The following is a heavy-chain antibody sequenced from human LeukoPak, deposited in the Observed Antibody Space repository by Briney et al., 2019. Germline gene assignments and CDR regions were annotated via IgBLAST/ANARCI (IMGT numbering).Heavy chain of an antibody. CDR2: IYYSGST. J-gene: IGHJ5*02. D-gene: IGHD2-21*02. CDR3: ARGLLFSWFDP. V-gene: IGHV4-31*03. Sequence: PSETLSLTCTVSGGSISSGGYYWSWIRQHPGKGLEWIGYIYYSGSTYYNPSLKNRVTISVDTSKNQFSLKLSSVTAADTAVYYCARGLLFSWFDPWGQGTLVTVSS. CDR1: GGSISSGGYY.